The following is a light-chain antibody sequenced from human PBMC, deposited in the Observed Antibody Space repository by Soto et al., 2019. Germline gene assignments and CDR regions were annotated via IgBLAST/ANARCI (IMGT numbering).Light chain of an antibody. V-gene: IGLV2-14*01. CDR1: SSDIGGYTY. CDR2: EVS. J-gene: IGLJ3*02. CDR3: SSYASSSTLVV. Sequence: QSALTQPASVSGSPGQSITISCTGTSSDIGGYTYVSWYQQHTGKAPKLMIYEVSNRPSGVSDRFSGSKSGNTASLTISGLQAEDEADYYCSSYASSSTLVVFGGGTKLTVL.